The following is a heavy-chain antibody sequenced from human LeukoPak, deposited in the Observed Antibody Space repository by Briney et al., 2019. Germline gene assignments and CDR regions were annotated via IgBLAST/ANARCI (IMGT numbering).Heavy chain of an antibody. V-gene: IGHV3-23*01. CDR3: AKDPEHGYYFDY. CDR2: ISGSGGST. CDR1: GFTFSSYA. J-gene: IGHJ4*02. D-gene: IGHD1/OR15-1a*01. Sequence: GGSLRLSCAASGFTFSSYAMSWVRQAPGKGLEWVSAISGSGGSTYYTDSVRGRFTISRDNSKNTLYLQMNSLRAEDTAVYYCAKDPEHGYYFDYCGQGTLVTVSS.